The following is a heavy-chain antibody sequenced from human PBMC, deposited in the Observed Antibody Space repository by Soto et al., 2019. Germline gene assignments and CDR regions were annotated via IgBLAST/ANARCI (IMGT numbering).Heavy chain of an antibody. CDR1: GFSLTTSGVG. J-gene: IGHJ4*02. V-gene: IGHV2-5*02. CDR3: AHSNLEFGDFTFDY. D-gene: IGHD3-10*01. CDR2: IYWDYYK. Sequence: SGPTLVNPTQTLTLTCTFSGFSLTTSGVGVGWIRQPPGKALECLALIYWDYYKRYSPSLKSRLTLTKDTSKNQVVLTMTNMDPVDTATYYCAHSNLEFGDFTFDYWGQGTLVTVSS.